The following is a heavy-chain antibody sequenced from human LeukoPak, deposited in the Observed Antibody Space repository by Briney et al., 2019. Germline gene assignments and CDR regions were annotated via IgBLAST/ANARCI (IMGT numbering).Heavy chain of an antibody. J-gene: IGHJ4*02. V-gene: IGHV4-59*08. CDR1: GAPISTYY. CDR2: IYYSGST. D-gene: IGHD6-13*01. CDR3: ARLGGYSSSWNPYDY. Sequence: SETLSLTCTVSGAPISTYYRSWIRQPPGKGLEWIGYIYYSGSTNYNPSLKSRVTISVDTSKNQFSLKLSSVTAADTAVYYCARLGGYSSSWNPYDYWGQGTLVTVSS.